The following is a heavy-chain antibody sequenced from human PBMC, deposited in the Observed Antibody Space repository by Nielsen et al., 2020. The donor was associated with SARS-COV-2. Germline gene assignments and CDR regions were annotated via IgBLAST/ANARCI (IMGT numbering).Heavy chain of an antibody. CDR1: GFTFSSYA. CDR3: AKDDFSSSSSDY. D-gene: IGHD6-6*01. Sequence: GESLKISCAASGFTFSSYAMHWVRQAPGKGLEWVAVISYDGSNKYYADSVKGRFTISRDNSKNTLYLQMNSLRAEDTALYYCAKDDFSSSSSDYWGQGTLVTVSS. J-gene: IGHJ4*02. CDR2: ISYDGSNK. V-gene: IGHV3-30*04.